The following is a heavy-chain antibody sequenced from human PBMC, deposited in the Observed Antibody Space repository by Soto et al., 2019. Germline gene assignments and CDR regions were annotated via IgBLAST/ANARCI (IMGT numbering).Heavy chain of an antibody. CDR1: GFTFSSYG. V-gene: IGHV3-33*01. D-gene: IGHD3-22*01. J-gene: IGHJ4*02. Sequence: PGGSLRLSCAASGFTFSSYGMHWVRQAPGKGLEWVAVIWYDGSNKYYADSVKGRFTISRDNSKNTLYLQMNSLRAEDTAVYYCARDRYYDSSGYYFFYWGQGTLVTVSS. CDR2: IWYDGSNK. CDR3: ARDRYYDSSGYYFFY.